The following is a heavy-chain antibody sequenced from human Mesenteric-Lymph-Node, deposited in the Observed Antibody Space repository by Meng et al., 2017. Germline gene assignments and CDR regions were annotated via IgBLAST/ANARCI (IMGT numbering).Heavy chain of an antibody. CDR2: IKQDGSEK. CDR3: ARDLGFWSGYYPLDY. V-gene: IGHV3-7*01. CDR1: GFTFSSYW. Sequence: GGSLRLSCAASGFTFSSYWMSWVRQAPGKGLEWVANIKQDGSEKYYVDSVKGRFTISRDNAKNSLYLQMNSLRAEDTAVYYCARDLGFWSGYYPLDYWGQGTLVTVSS. J-gene: IGHJ4*02. D-gene: IGHD3-3*01.